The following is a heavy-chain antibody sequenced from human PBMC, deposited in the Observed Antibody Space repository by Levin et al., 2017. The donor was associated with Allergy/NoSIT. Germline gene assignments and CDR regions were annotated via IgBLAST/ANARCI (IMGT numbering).Heavy chain of an antibody. CDR1: GGSFSGYY. V-gene: IGHV4-34*01. Sequence: GSLRLSCAVYGGSFSGYYWSWIRQPPGKGLEWIGEINHSGSTNYNPSLKSRVTISVDTSKNQFSLKLSSVTAADTAVYYCARCGYSYGRYYYYGMDVWGQGTTVTVSS. CDR2: INHSGST. J-gene: IGHJ6*02. CDR3: ARCGYSYGRYYYYGMDV. D-gene: IGHD5-18*01.